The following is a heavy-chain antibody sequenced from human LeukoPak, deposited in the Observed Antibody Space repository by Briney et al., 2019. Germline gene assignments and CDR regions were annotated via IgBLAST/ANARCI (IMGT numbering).Heavy chain of an antibody. J-gene: IGHJ4*02. CDR3: ATRGSDFWSGFDF. D-gene: IGHD3-3*01. CDR1: GNTLRELP. Sequence: ASEKVSCKLSGNTLRELPIQWVRQAGGKGLEWMAGFDPENAEIVYAQKLQGRVTMTEDTSTNTAYMELTSLTSDDTALYYCATRGSDFWSGFDFWGQGTQVTVSS. CDR2: FDPENAEI. V-gene: IGHV1-24*01.